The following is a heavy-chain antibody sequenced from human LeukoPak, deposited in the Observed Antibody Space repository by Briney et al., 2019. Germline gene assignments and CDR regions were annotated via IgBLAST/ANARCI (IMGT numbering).Heavy chain of an antibody. CDR2: INQDGSEK. J-gene: IGHJ3*02. D-gene: IGHD6-13*01. V-gene: IGHV3-7*04. CDR1: GFTFSSYW. Sequence: PGGSLRLSCAGSGFTFSSYWMSWVRQAPGKGLEWVANINQDGSEKYYVDSVEGRFTISRDNAKNSLYLQMNSLRAEDTAVYYCARPYSSSEAFDIWGQGTMVTVSS. CDR3: ARPYSSSEAFDI.